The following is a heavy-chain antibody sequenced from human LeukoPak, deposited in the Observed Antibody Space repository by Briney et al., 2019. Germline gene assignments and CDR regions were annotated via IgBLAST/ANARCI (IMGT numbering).Heavy chain of an antibody. V-gene: IGHV3-13*01. D-gene: IGHD2-21*02. CDR2: IGTAGDT. J-gene: IGHJ6*02. Sequence: GGSLRLSCAASGFTFSSYGMHWVRQATGKGLEWVSAIGTAGDTYYPGSVKGRFTISRENAKNSLYLQMNSLRAGDTAVYYCARGGYCGGDCYSTYYYYGMDVWGQGTTVTVSS. CDR1: GFTFSSYG. CDR3: ARGGYCGGDCYSTYYYYGMDV.